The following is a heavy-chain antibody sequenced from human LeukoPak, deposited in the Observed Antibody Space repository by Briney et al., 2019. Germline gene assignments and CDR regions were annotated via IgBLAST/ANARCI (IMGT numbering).Heavy chain of an antibody. CDR2: INAGNDNT. D-gene: IGHD2-15*01. CDR1: GYTFISYA. J-gene: IGHJ5*02. Sequence: APVKVSCKACGYTFISYALHWVRQAPGQRLDWMGWINAGNDNTKYSQKFQGRVTITRDTSASTAYMELSSLRSEDTAVYYCARDLGYCTGGTCYPNWFDPWGQGTLVTVSS. CDR3: ARDLGYCTGGTCYPNWFDP. V-gene: IGHV1-3*01.